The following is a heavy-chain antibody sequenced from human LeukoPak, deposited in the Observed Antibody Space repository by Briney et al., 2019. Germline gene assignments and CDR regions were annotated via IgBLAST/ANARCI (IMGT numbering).Heavy chain of an antibody. CDR3: ARCSGGSYYHSDDY. Sequence: PGGSLRLSCAASGFTFSTYSMNWVRQAPGKGLEWVSSISTSSSYIFYADSVKGRFTISRDNAKNSLYLQMNSLRAEDTAVYYCARCSGGSYYHSDDYWGQGTLVTVSS. J-gene: IGHJ4*02. D-gene: IGHD2-15*01. CDR1: GFTFSTYS. V-gene: IGHV3-21*01. CDR2: ISTSSSYI.